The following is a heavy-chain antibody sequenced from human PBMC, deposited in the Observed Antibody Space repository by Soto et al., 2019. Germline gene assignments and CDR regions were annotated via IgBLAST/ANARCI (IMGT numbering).Heavy chain of an antibody. D-gene: IGHD6-13*01. CDR1: GFPFSSYE. J-gene: IGHJ4*02. Sequence: LRLSCAASGFPFSSYEMNWVRQAPGKGLEWVSYIGSSGTGVFYTDSVKGRFTISRDNAQNSLHLQMNSLRVEDTAVYYCARILSSRSGPNFNYWGQGTLVTVSS. CDR3: ARILSSRSGPNFNY. CDR2: IGSSGTGV. V-gene: IGHV3-48*03.